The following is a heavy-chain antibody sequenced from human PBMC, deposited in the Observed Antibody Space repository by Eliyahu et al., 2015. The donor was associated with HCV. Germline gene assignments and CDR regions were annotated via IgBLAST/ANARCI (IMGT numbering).Heavy chain of an antibody. Sequence: EVQLLESGGGLVQPGGSLRLSCAASGFTFSSYAMSWVRQAPGKGXXWVSATSGSGGSTYYADSVKGRFTISRDTSKNTLYLQMNSLRADDTAVYYCVKGYYGSGSYPGMDVWGQGTTVTVSS. CDR3: VKGYYGSGSYPGMDV. CDR2: TSGSGGST. J-gene: IGHJ6*02. V-gene: IGHV3-23*01. CDR1: GFTFSSYA. D-gene: IGHD3-10*01.